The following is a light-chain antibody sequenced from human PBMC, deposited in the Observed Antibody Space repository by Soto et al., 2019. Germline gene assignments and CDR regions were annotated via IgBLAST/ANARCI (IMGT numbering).Light chain of an antibody. Sequence: EIVLTQSPGTLSLSPGERATLSCRASQSVNNRYLAWYQQKPGQAPRLLIYGTSSRATGIPDKFSGSGSGTDFTLTISRLEPEDFAVYFCQQYGTSSWTFXQGTKADIK. J-gene: IGKJ1*01. CDR2: GTS. CDR3: QQYGTSSWT. CDR1: QSVNNRY. V-gene: IGKV3-20*01.